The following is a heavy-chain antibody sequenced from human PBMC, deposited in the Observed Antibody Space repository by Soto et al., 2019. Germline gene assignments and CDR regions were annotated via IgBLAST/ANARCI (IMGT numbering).Heavy chain of an antibody. D-gene: IGHD1-1*01. V-gene: IGHV1-69*12. CDR3: ARYKDRAQLGANYYYIRAV. J-gene: IGHJ6*02. CDR2: IMPIFRTA. CDR1: GVTFSTAA. Sequence: QVQVVQSGAEVKKPGSSVKVSCKTSGVTFSTAAISWVRQAPGQGLEWMGGIMPIFRTADYAQKFQGRVTITADESTSTAYLELSSLRSEDTAVYYCARYKDRAQLGANYYYIRAVWGQGTTVTVTS.